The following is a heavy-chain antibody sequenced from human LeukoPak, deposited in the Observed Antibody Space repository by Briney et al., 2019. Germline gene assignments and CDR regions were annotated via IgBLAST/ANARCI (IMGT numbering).Heavy chain of an antibody. V-gene: IGHV3-9*01. D-gene: IGHD3-22*01. CDR2: ISWNSGSI. Sequence: GGSLRLSCAASGFTFSSYAMSWVRQAPGKGLEWVSGISWNSGSIGYADSVKGRFTISRDNAKNSLYLQMNSLRAEDTALYYCAKDIYYYDSSGYFDYWGQGTLVTVSS. CDR3: AKDIYYYDSSGYFDY. CDR1: GFTFSSYA. J-gene: IGHJ4*02.